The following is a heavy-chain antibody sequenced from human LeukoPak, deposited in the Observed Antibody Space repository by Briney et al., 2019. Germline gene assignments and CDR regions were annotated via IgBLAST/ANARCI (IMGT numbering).Heavy chain of an antibody. D-gene: IGHD5-24*01. CDR3: ATPHLAEKEIYYFDY. J-gene: IGHJ4*02. V-gene: IGHV3-30*03. CDR2: ISYDGSNK. Sequence: GGSLRLSCAASGFTFSSYGIHWVRQAPGKGLEWVAVISYDGSNKYYADSVKGRFTISRDNSKNTLYLQMNSLRAEDTAVYYCATPHLAEKEIYYFDYWGQGTLVTVSS. CDR1: GFTFSSYG.